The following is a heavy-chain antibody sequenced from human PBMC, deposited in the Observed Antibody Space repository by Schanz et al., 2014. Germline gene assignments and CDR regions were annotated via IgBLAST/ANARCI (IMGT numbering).Heavy chain of an antibody. CDR1: GFTFSAYG. CDR3: VRDTDYHFDY. Sequence: EVQLVESGGGLVQPGGSLRLSCAASGFTFSAYGMHWVLQAPGKGLVWVSRTSNDGSFTTFADSVKGRFTISRDNAKNTLYLQMNSLRAEDTAVYYCVRDTDYHFDYWGQGTLVTVSS. J-gene: IGHJ4*02. V-gene: IGHV3-74*01. D-gene: IGHD4-17*01. CDR2: TSNDGSFT.